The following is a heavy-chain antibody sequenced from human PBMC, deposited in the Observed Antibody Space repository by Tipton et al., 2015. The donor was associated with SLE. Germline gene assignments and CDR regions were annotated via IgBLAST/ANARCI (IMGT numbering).Heavy chain of an antibody. CDR1: GGSISSHY. D-gene: IGHD6-13*01. Sequence: LRLSCTVSGGSISSHYWSWIRQPPGKGLEWIGYIYYSGSTNYNPSLKSRVTISVDTSKNQFSLKLSSVTAADTAVYYCARGTLEYSSSWYGYWGQGTLVTVSS. J-gene: IGHJ4*02. CDR2: IYYSGST. V-gene: IGHV4-59*11. CDR3: ARGTLEYSSSWYGY.